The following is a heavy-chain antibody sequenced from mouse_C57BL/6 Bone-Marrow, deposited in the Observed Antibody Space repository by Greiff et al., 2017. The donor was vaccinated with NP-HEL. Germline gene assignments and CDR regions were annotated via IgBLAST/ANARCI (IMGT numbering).Heavy chain of an antibody. J-gene: IGHJ1*03. CDR3: ERSITTVVATDWYLDV. CDR1: GYTFTSYW. D-gene: IGHD1-1*01. CDR2: INPGSGYT. Sequence: QVQLQQSGAELAKPGASVKLSCKASGYTFTSYWMHWVKQRPGQGLEWIGYINPGSGYTKYTQKFKGQATLTADKSSSTAYMQLSSLTYEDSAGYYCERSITTVVATDWYLDVWGTGTTVTVSS. V-gene: IGHV1-7*01.